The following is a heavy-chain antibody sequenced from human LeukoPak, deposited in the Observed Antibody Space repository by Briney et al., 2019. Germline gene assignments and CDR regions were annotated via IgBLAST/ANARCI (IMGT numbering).Heavy chain of an antibody. D-gene: IGHD1-7*01. V-gene: IGHV3-74*01. Sequence: GGSLRLSCAASGSTFSSYWMHWVRQAPGKGLVWVSRINSDGSSTSYADSVKGRFTISRDNSKNTLYLQMNSLRAEDTAVYYCAKGEGPGTTSVDYWGQGTLVTVSS. J-gene: IGHJ4*02. CDR3: AKGEGPGTTSVDY. CDR2: INSDGSST. CDR1: GSTFSSYW.